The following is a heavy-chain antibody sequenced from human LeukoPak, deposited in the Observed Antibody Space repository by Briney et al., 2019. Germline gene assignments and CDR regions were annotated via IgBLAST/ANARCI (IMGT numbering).Heavy chain of an antibody. D-gene: IGHD2-15*01. J-gene: IGHJ4*02. CDR3: AKAPVTTCSGAYCYPFDY. V-gene: IGHV3-23*01. CDR1: GFTLSSYA. Sequence: PGGSLRLSCAASGFTLSSYAMSRVRQGPGKGLEWVSAISVSGNTYHADSVKGRFTIPRDSSKNTLYLQMNSLRAGDAAVYYCAKAPVTTCSGAYCYPFDYWSQGTLVTVSS. CDR2: ISVSGNT.